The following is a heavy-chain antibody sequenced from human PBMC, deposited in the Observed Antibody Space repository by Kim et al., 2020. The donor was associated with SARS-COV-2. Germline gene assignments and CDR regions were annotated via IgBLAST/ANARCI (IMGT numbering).Heavy chain of an antibody. D-gene: IGHD6-19*01. CDR2: ISYDGSNK. V-gene: IGHV3-30-3*01. Sequence: GGSLRLSCAASGFTFSSYAMHWVRQAPGKGLEWVAVISYDGSNKYYADSVKGRFTISRDNSKNTLYLQMNSLRAVDTAVYYCARALGAGYYYGMGVWGQGTTVTVSS. CDR1: GFTFSSYA. CDR3: ARALGAGYYYGMGV. J-gene: IGHJ6*02.